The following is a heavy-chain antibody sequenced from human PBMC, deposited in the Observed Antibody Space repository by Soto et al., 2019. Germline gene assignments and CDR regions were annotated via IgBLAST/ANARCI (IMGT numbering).Heavy chain of an antibody. CDR1: GYTFTTYA. CDR2: INAGNGNT. V-gene: IGHV1-3*01. CDR3: ARASYDLLTCITYLSYFDY. Sequence: QVYLVQSGAEVREPGASVKVSCKHSGYTFTTYAMHWVRQAPGQRLEWMGWINAGNGNTKYSHKFKGRVTISRDTFSSTVYLKLSSLISEATALYFCARASYDLLTCITYLSYFDYWVQGTLGTVSS. D-gene: IGHD3-9*01. J-gene: IGHJ4*02.